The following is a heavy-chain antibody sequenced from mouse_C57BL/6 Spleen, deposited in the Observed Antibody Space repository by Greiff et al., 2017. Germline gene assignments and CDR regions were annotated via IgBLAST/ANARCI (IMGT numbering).Heavy chain of an antibody. CDR2: IHPNSGST. Sequence: QVHVKQPGAELVKPGASVKLSCKASGYTFTSYWMHWVKQRPGQGLEWIGMIHPNSGSTNYNEKFKSKATLTVDKSSSTAYMQLSSLTSEDSAVYYCARGGYDYFYWGQGTTLTVSS. V-gene: IGHV1-64*01. J-gene: IGHJ2*01. D-gene: IGHD2-4*01. CDR3: ARGGYDYFY. CDR1: GYTFTSYW.